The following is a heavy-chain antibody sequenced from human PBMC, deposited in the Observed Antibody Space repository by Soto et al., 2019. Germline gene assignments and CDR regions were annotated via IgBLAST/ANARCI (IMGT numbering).Heavy chain of an antibody. V-gene: IGHV1-69*13. CDR2: IIPIFGTA. CDR3: ARDDPPRTNDAFDI. CDR1: GGTFSSYA. J-gene: IGHJ3*02. Sequence: ASVKVSCKASGGTFSSYAISWVRHAPGQGLEWMGGIIPIFGTANYAQKFQGRVTITADESTSTAYMELSSLRSEDTAVYYCARDDPPRTNDAFDIWGQGTMVTVSS.